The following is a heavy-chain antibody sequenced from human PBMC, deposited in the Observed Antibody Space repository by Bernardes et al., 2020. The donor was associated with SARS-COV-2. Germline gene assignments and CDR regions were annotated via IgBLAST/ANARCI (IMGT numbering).Heavy chain of an antibody. CDR1: GGSISSHY. CDR2: ISASGST. V-gene: IGHV4-4*07. Sequence: SEPLSLTCSVSGGSISSHYWSWIRQSAGKGLEWLGRISASGSTSYNPSLKSRLTMSVHTSKSQFSLKVTSVTAADTAVYYCARGAPTFDSWGQGILVTVAS. J-gene: IGHJ5*01. CDR3: ARGAPTFDS.